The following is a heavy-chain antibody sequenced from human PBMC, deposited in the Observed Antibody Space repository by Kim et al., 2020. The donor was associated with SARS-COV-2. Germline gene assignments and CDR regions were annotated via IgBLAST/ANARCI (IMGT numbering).Heavy chain of an antibody. CDR2: TNPNSGGT. Sequence: ASVKVSCKASGYTFTGYYLHWVRQAPGQGLEWMGRTNPNSGGTNYAQKFQGRVTMTRDTSISTAYMELSGLRSDDTAVYYCARGGDVLTGYYPGYWGQGTLVTVSS. J-gene: IGHJ4*02. CDR1: GYTFTGYY. D-gene: IGHD3-9*01. CDR3: ARGGDVLTGYYPGY. V-gene: IGHV1-2*06.